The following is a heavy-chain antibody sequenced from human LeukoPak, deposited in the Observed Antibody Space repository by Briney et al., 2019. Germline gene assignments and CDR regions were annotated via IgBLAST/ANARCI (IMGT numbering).Heavy chain of an antibody. J-gene: IGHJ3*02. Sequence: GGSLRLSCAASGFTFSSCWMHWVRQAPGKGLVWVSRINGDGSSTNYADSVKGRFTISRDNAKNTLYLQMNSLRAEDTAVYYCASVVGGYYPPVEGFDIWGQGTMVTVSS. CDR2: INGDGSST. D-gene: IGHD3-3*01. CDR3: ASVVGGYYPPVEGFDI. V-gene: IGHV3-74*01. CDR1: GFTFSSCW.